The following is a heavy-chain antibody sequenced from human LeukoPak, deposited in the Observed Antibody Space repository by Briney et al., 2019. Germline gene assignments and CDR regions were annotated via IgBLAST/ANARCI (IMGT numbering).Heavy chain of an antibody. CDR2: IYYSGST. D-gene: IGHD1-26*01. Sequence: SETLSLTCTVSGGSIRSSSYYWGWIRQPPGKGLEWIGSIYYSGSTYYNASLKSRGTISVDTSKNQFSLKLSSVTAADTAVYYCARESGSYYPGDWYFDLWGRGTLVTVSS. J-gene: IGHJ2*01. CDR3: ARESGSYYPGDWYFDL. V-gene: IGHV4-39*07. CDR1: GGSIRSSSYY.